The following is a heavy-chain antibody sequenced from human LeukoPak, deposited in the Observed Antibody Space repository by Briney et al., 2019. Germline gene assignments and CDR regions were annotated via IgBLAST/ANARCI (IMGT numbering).Heavy chain of an antibody. J-gene: IGHJ3*02. V-gene: IGHV3-7*01. CDR2: IKQDGSEK. D-gene: IGHD6-19*01. CDR3: ARDFTAGGWGNAFDI. Sequence: GGSLRLSCAASGFTFSSYWMSWVRQAPGKGLEWVANIKQDGSEKYYVDSVKGRFTISRDNVKNSLYLQMNSLRAEDTAVYYCARDFTAGGWGNAFDIWGQGTMVTVSS. CDR1: GFTFSSYW.